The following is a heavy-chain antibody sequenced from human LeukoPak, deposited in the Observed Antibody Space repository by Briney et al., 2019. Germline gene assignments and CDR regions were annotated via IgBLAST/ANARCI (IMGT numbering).Heavy chain of an antibody. CDR1: GFTFSSYA. CDR2: ISATGDYT. CDR3: AKGSFDY. J-gene: IGHJ4*02. Sequence: GGSLRLSCEASGFTFSSYAMSWVRQAPGQGLEWVSSISATGDYTYYADSVKGRFTISRDNSKNTLYLQMNSLRAEDTAVYYCAKGSFDYWGQGTLVTVSS. V-gene: IGHV3-23*01.